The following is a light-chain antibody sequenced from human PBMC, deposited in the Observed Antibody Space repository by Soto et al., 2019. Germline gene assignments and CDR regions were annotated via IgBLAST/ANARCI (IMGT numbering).Light chain of an antibody. CDR2: LAS. CDR3: QQYDNLPLT. CDR1: QKIHNF. J-gene: IGKJ4*01. V-gene: IGKV1-33*01. Sequence: DIQMTQSPSSLSASLGDRVTVTCRASQKIHNFVSWYQQKPGQAPKLLIFLASTLENGVPSRFSGSGSGTDFTFTISSLQPEDIATYYCQQYDNLPLTFGGGTKV.